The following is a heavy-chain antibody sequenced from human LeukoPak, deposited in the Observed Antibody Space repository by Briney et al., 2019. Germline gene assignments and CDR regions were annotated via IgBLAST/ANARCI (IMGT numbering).Heavy chain of an antibody. CDR2: IIPIFGTA. Sequence: GASVKVSCKASGYTFTGYYMHWVRQAPGQGLEWVGGIIPIFGTANYAQKFQGRVTITADESTSTAYMELSSLRSEDTAVYYCARELNYGSGSYLNWFDPWGQGTLVTVSS. J-gene: IGHJ5*02. CDR3: ARELNYGSGSYLNWFDP. CDR1: GYTFTGYY. V-gene: IGHV1-69*13. D-gene: IGHD3-10*01.